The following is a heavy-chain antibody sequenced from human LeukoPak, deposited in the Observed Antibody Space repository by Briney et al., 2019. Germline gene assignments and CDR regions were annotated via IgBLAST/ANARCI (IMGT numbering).Heavy chain of an antibody. D-gene: IGHD6-13*01. CDR2: IRTDGGEK. CDR1: GFTFRNFG. CDR3: ARIGYSTSWANFDY. V-gene: IGHV3-33*01. Sequence: SGTSLRLSCAAAGFTFRNFGMHWVRQAPGKGLEWVASIRTDGGEKYHADSVQGRFSISRDNSKNTLYLQMDSLRAEDTALYYCARIGYSTSWANFDYWGQGTMVTVSS. J-gene: IGHJ4*02.